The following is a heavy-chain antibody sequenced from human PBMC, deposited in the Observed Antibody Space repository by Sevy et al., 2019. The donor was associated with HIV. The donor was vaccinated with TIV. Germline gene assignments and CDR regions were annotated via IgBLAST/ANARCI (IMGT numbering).Heavy chain of an antibody. V-gene: IGHV3-48*03. Sequence: GGSLRLSCAASGFTFSSYEMNGVRQAPWKGLEWVSYISNSGTTISYSDSVRGRFSISRDNARNSLYLQMNSLRAEDTAVYYCARDLPPSATTVAHFDYWGQGTLVTVSS. CDR2: ISNSGTTI. CDR1: GFTFSSYE. CDR3: ARDLPPSATTVAHFDY. J-gene: IGHJ4*02. D-gene: IGHD4-17*01.